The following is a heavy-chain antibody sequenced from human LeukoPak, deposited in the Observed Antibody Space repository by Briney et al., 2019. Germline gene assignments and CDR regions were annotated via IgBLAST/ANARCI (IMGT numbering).Heavy chain of an antibody. Sequence: SETLSLTCSVSGYSISSGYYWAWIRQPPGKGLEWIASIYQSGTTYCNPSLKGRVTISVDTSKNQFSLKLSSVTAADTAVYNCARARGSGIYFDYWGQGTLVTVSS. CDR3: ARARGSGIYFDY. CDR1: GYSISSGYY. D-gene: IGHD3-10*01. V-gene: IGHV4-38-2*02. J-gene: IGHJ4*02. CDR2: IYQSGTT.